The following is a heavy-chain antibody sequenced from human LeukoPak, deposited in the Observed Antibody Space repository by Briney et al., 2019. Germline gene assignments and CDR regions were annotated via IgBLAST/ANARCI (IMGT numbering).Heavy chain of an antibody. V-gene: IGHV3-74*01. J-gene: IGHJ3*02. Sequence: GGSLRLSCTTSGFTFSAYWMHWVRQAPGKGPVWVSRINNDGTTTTYADSVKGRFTISRDNAENTLYLQMNSLRVEDTANYYCARSGITMVGGVSIGLFAFDIWGQGTMVTVSS. CDR1: GFTFSAYW. CDR2: INNDGTTT. D-gene: IGHD3-10*01. CDR3: ARSGITMVGGVSIGLFAFDI.